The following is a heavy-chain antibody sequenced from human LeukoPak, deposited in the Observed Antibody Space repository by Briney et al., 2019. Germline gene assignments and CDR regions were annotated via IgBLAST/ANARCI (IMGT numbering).Heavy chain of an antibody. Sequence: PGGSLRLSCAASGFTFSSYWMHWVRQAPGKGLVWVSRINSDGSSTSYADSVKGRFTISRDNAKNTLYLQMNSLRAEDTAVYYCATEYYDSSGYDYWGQGTLVTVSS. CDR3: ATEYYDSSGYDY. CDR1: GFTFSSYW. D-gene: IGHD3-22*01. CDR2: INSDGSST. J-gene: IGHJ4*02. V-gene: IGHV3-74*01.